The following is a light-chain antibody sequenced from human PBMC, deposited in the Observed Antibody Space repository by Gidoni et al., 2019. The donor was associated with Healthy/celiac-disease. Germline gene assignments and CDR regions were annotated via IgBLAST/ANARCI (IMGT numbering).Light chain of an antibody. V-gene: IGKV3-20*01. J-gene: IGKJ1*01. CDR1: QSVGSSY. CDR3: QQYGSSPQT. Sequence: EIILTQSPGTLSLSPGERATLSCRASQSVGSSYLAWSQQKPGQAPRLLIYGASSRATGIPGMFSGSGSVTDCPLTICRLASEAFAVYYCQQYGSSPQTFGHGTKVEIK. CDR2: GAS.